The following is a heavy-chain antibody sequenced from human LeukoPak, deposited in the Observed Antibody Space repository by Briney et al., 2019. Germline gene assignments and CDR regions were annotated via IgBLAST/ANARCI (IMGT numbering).Heavy chain of an antibody. J-gene: IGHJ3*01. CDR3: ARVEAGLLDAFDL. V-gene: IGHV4-34*01. Sequence: SETLSLTCAVYGGSFSGYYWSWIRQPPGKGLEWIGEINHSGSTNYNPSLKSRVTISVDTSKNHFSLKLRSVTAADTAVYYCARVEAGLLDAFDLWGQGTMVTVSS. D-gene: IGHD2-21*01. CDR2: INHSGST. CDR1: GGSFSGYY.